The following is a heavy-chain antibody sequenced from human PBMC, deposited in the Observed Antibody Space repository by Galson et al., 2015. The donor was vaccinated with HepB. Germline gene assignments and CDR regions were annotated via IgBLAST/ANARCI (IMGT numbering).Heavy chain of an antibody. CDR1: GGSISSSSYY. J-gene: IGHJ6*02. D-gene: IGHD3-10*01. CDR2: IYYSGST. V-gene: IGHV4-39*07. CDR3: ARDVITMVRGVIIDYGMDV. Sequence: ETLSLTCTVSGGSISSSSYYWGWIRQPPGKGLEWIGSIYYSGSTYYNPSLKSRVTISVDTSKNQFSLKLSSVTAADTAVYYCARDVITMVRGVIIDYGMDVWGQGTTVTVSS.